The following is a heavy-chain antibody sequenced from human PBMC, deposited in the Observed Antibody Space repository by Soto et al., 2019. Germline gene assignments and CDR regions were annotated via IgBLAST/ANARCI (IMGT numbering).Heavy chain of an antibody. J-gene: IGHJ6*02. Sequence: QVQLVQSGAEVKKPGSSVKVSCKASGGTFSSYTISWVRQAPGQGLEWMGRIIPILGIANYAQKFQGRVTITADKSTRTAYRAPISLRSEDTAVYYCARGAVARQNQYYYYGMDVWGQGTTVTVSS. CDR2: IIPILGIA. V-gene: IGHV1-69*02. D-gene: IGHD6-19*01. CDR3: ARGAVARQNQYYYYGMDV. CDR1: GGTFSSYT.